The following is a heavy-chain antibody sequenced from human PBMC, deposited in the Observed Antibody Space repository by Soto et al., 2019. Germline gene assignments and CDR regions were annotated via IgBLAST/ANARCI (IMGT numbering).Heavy chain of an antibody. CDR3: ANLHRMITFGGVIDPPDY. CDR1: GFTFSSYS. J-gene: IGHJ4*02. D-gene: IGHD3-16*02. Sequence: GGSLRLSCAASGFTFSSYSMNWVRQAPGKGLEWVSYISSSSSTIYYADSVKGRFTISRDNAKNSLYLQMNSLRAEDTAVYYCANLHRMITFGGVIDPPDYWGQGTLVTVSS. V-gene: IGHV3-48*01. CDR2: ISSSSSTI.